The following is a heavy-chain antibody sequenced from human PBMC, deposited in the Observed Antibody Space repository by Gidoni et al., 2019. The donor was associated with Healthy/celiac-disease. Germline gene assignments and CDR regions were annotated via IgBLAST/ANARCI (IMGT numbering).Heavy chain of an antibody. V-gene: IGHV3-21*01. D-gene: IGHD2-15*01. CDR1: GFTFSSYS. Sequence: EVQLVESGGGLVKPGGSLRLSCAASGFTFSSYSMNWVRQAPGKGLEWVSSISSSSSYIYYADSGKGRFTISRDNAKNSLYLQMNSLRAEDTAVYYCARGAVAATTDFDYWGQGTLVTVSS. CDR3: ARGAVAATTDFDY. J-gene: IGHJ4*02. CDR2: ISSSSSYI.